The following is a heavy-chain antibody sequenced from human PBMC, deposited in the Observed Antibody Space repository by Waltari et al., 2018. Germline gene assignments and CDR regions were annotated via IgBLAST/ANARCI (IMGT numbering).Heavy chain of an antibody. D-gene: IGHD3-3*01. CDR3: ARVFSVTIFGVVTPDAFDI. CDR1: GGSISSGGYY. Sequence: QVQLQESGPGLVKPSQTLSITCTVSGGSISSGGYYWSWIRQQPGKGLEWIGYIYYSGSTYYNPSLKSRVTISVDTSKNQFSLKLSSVTAADTAVYYCARVFSVTIFGVVTPDAFDIWGQGTMVTVSS. J-gene: IGHJ3*02. V-gene: IGHV4-31*03. CDR2: IYYSGST.